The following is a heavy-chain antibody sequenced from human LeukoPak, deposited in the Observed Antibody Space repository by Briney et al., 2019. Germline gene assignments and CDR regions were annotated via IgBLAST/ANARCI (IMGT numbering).Heavy chain of an antibody. CDR2: IIPIFGTA. CDR3: ARDGRGYCSGGSCYTPYY. Sequence: ASVKVSCKASGGTFSSYAISWVRQAPGQGLEWMGGIIPIFGTANYGQKFQGRVTITADESTSTAYMELSSLRSEDTAVYYCARDGRGYCSGGSCYTPYYWGQGTLVTVSS. CDR1: GGTFSSYA. D-gene: IGHD2-15*01. J-gene: IGHJ4*02. V-gene: IGHV1-69*13.